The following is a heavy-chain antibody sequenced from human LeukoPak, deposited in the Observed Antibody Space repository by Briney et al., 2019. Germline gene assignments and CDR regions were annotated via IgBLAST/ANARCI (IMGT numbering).Heavy chain of an antibody. CDR2: VYSGGST. J-gene: IGHJ4*02. CDR3: AGQGGAYFDY. V-gene: IGHV3-66*04. CDR1: GFTVSSTY. Sequence: GGSLRLSCAASGFTVSSTYMNWVRQAPGKGLERVSVVYSGGSTYYADSVKGRFTISRDNAKNSLFLQMNDLRAEDTAVYYCAGQGGAYFDYWGQGTLVTVSS.